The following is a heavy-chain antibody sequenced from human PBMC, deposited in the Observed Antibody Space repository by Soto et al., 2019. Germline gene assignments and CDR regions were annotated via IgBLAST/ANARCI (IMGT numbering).Heavy chain of an antibody. Sequence: QVQLVQSGAEVKKPGSSVKVSCKASGGTFNSYPISWVRQAPGQGLEWMGGIIPILGTANYAQKFQGRVTISVDESTSTADMELSSLRSEDTAVYYCARGRGYSGDDHYYYFDMDVWGQGTTVTVSS. D-gene: IGHD5-12*01. V-gene: IGHV1-69*01. J-gene: IGHJ6*02. CDR2: IIPILGTA. CDR3: ARGRGYSGDDHYYYFDMDV. CDR1: GGTFNSYP.